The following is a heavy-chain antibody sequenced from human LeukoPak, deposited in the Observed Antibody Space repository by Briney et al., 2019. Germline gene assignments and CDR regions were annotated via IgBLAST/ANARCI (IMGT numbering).Heavy chain of an antibody. CDR3: ARGRREGLPYLGD. CDR2: INHFGTA. V-gene: IGHV4-34*01. Sequence: SETLSLTCAVYGGSFRGYYRSWIRQSAGKGLEWIGEINHFGTANYNPSLKSRVTISVDTSKNQFSLKLNSVTAADTGVYYCARGRREGLPYLGDWGQGNLVTVSS. CDR1: GGSFRGYY. D-gene: IGHD1-26*01. J-gene: IGHJ4*02.